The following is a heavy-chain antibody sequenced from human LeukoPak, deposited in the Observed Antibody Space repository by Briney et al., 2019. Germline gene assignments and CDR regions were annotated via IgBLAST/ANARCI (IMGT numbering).Heavy chain of an antibody. J-gene: IGHJ4*02. Sequence: SETLCLTCTVSGGSISSSSYYWGWIRQPPGKGLEWIVSNYYSSSTYYNPSLKSLITISVDTHKNQSYLQLSSGTAADTAVYYCASGIVVVSAAIGGVEYWGQGTLVTVSS. CDR3: ASGIVVVSAAIGGVEY. CDR2: NYYSSST. CDR1: GGSISSSSYY. V-gene: IGHV4-39*07. D-gene: IGHD2-2*02.